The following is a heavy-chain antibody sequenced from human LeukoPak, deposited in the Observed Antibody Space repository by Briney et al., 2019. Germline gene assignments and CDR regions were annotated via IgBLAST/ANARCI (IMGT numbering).Heavy chain of an antibody. CDR3: ARVPGAIFGVVTPQYGMDV. J-gene: IGHJ6*02. V-gene: IGHV1-18*01. CDR2: ISTYNDKK. D-gene: IGHD3-3*01. CDR1: GYRFTTYG. Sequence: ASVTVSFTASGYRFTTYGISWVRQAPGQGLEWMGWISTYNDKKDYAQKFQGRVTITTDTSTTTAYMELGSLRSDDTAVYYCARVPGAIFGVVTPQYGMDVWGQGTTVTVSS.